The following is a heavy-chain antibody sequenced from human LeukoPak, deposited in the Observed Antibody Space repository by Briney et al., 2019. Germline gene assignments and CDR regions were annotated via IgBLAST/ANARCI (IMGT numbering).Heavy chain of an antibody. Sequence: PGGSLRLSCAASGFTFSSYGMHWVRQAPGKGLEWVAVIWYDGSNKYHADSVKGRFTISRDNSKNTLYLQMNSLRAEDTAVYYCARDSSSSWSNNDYWGQGTLVTVSS. D-gene: IGHD6-13*01. CDR2: IWYDGSNK. J-gene: IGHJ4*02. V-gene: IGHV3-33*01. CDR3: ARDSSSSWSNNDY. CDR1: GFTFSSYG.